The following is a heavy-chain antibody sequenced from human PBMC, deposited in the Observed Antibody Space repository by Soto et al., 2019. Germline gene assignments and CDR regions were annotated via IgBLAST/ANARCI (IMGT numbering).Heavy chain of an antibody. CDR3: ARSCKWLVWTLRRVDAFDL. V-gene: IGHV1-18*01. J-gene: IGHJ3*01. CDR1: GYTLTSYG. CDR2: VSAYNGNT. D-gene: IGHD6-19*01. Sequence: ASVKVSCKASGYTLTSYGISWVRQAPGQGLEWMGWVSAYNGNTNYAQRLQGRVTMTTDTSTSTAYMELRSLRSDDTAVYYCARSCKWLVWTLRRVDAFDLWGQGTMVTVSS.